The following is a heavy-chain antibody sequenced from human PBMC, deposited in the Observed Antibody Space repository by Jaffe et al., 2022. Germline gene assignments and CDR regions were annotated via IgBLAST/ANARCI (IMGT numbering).Heavy chain of an antibody. CDR3: ARDGAYNSADGAFDL. Sequence: EVQLVESGGGLVQPGGSLRLSCAASGFTLSSYEMNWVRQAPGEGLEWLSYSSGSGSTTYYADSVRGRFTVARDNAKNSLYLQMESLRAEDTAVYYCARDGAYNSADGAFDLWGQGTMVSVSS. CDR1: GFTLSSYE. V-gene: IGHV3-48*03. D-gene: IGHD4-17*01. J-gene: IGHJ3*01. CDR2: SSGSGSTT.